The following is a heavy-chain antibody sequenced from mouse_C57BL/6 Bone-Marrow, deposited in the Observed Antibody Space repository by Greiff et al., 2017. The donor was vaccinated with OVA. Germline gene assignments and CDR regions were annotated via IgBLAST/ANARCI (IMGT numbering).Heavy chain of an antibody. Sequence: EVQGVESGGGLVQPGGSLSLSCAASGFTFTDYYMSWVRQPPGKALEWLGFIRNKANGYTTEYSASVKGRFTISRDNSQSILYLQMNALRAEDSATYYCARYHYYGSSYAMDYWGQGTSVTVSS. CDR2: IRNKANGYTT. CDR1: GFTFTDYY. CDR3: ARYHYYGSSYAMDY. D-gene: IGHD1-1*01. J-gene: IGHJ4*01. V-gene: IGHV7-3*01.